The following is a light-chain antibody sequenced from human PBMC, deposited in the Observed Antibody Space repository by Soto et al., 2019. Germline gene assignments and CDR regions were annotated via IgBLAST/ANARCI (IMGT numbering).Light chain of an antibody. V-gene: IGLV2-23*02. CDR2: VVG. CDR3: CSYAGSGTPYV. Sequence: QSVLTQPASVSGSPGQSITISCTGTSSDVGSYSLVSWYQHHPGKAPKLMIYVVGKRPSGVSSRFSGSKSGNTASLTISGLQAEDEADYYCCSYAGSGTPYVFGTGTKVTVL. CDR1: SSDVGSYSL. J-gene: IGLJ1*01.